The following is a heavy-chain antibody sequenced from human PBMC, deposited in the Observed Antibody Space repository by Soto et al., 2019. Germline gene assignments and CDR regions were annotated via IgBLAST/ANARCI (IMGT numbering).Heavy chain of an antibody. CDR3: ARKGDDYRDYVDY. CDR1: GFTFSSYW. D-gene: IGHD4-17*01. CDR2: INSDGSST. V-gene: IGHV3-74*01. J-gene: IGHJ4*02. Sequence: EVQLVESGGGLVQPGGSLRLSCAASGFTFSSYWMHWVRQAPGKGLVWVARINSDGSSTTYADSVRGRFTISTDNAKNTPYLQMNSLSAEDKAVYYCARKGDDYRDYVDYWGQGTLVSVSS.